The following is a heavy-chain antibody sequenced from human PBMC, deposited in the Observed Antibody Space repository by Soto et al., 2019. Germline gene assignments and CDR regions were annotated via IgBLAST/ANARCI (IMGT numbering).Heavy chain of an antibody. J-gene: IGHJ4*02. V-gene: IGHV3-23*01. D-gene: IGHD2-21*02. CDR1: GFTFSTYA. CDR3: AKRADYAGAWYFDY. CDR2: VGGSGAGT. Sequence: EVQLLESGGSLVQPGGSLRLSCAASGFTFSTYAMSWVRQAPGKRLEWVSAVGGSGAGTYYADSVKGRFTISRDNSKNTLYLQMNSLRADDTAVYYCAKRADYAGAWYFDYWGQGTLVTVSS.